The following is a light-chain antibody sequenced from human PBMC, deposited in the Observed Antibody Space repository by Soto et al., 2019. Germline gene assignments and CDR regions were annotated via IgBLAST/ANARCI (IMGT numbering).Light chain of an antibody. V-gene: IGLV2-14*03. CDR3: CAYSTSGTHV. CDR2: DVN. CDR1: SSDVGSYDY. Sequence: ARNSVVSVSRSHGQSSRFINNGTSSDVGSYDYVSWHQQHPGKAPKLIIYDVNNRPSGVPSRFSGSKSGNTASLIISGLQTEDEADYYCCAYSTSGTHVFGTGTKVTVL. J-gene: IGLJ1*01.